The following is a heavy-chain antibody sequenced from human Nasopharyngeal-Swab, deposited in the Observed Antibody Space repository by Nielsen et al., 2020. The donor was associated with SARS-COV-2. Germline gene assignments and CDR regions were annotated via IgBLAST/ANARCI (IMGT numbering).Heavy chain of an antibody. CDR3: VRDQRLGVPMALGRAVFDY. D-gene: IGHD2-8*01. J-gene: IGHJ4*02. Sequence: GGSLRLSCAVSGFTFSGYSMHWVRQAPGKGLEYVSAISDTGDTTSYARSVRGRFTTSRDNSKNTLFLQMGSLRTEDVAVYYCVRDQRLGVPMALGRAVFDYWGQGTLVTVSS. CDR2: ISDTGDTT. CDR1: GFTFSGYS. V-gene: IGHV3-64*01.